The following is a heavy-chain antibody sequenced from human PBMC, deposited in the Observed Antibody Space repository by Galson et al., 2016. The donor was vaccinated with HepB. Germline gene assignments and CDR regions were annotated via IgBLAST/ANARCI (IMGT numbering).Heavy chain of an antibody. J-gene: IGHJ4*02. D-gene: IGHD2-15*01. V-gene: IGHV4-34*01. Sequence: SETLSLTCSVYGGSFSGSYWSWIRQPPGKGLEWIGEINHRGSTNYNPSLKSRVTISIDTAKKQFSLKLSSVTAADTAVYYCARGVVVAAKSFDYRGQGTLVTVSS. CDR2: INHRGST. CDR1: GGSFSGSY. CDR3: ARGVVVAAKSFDY.